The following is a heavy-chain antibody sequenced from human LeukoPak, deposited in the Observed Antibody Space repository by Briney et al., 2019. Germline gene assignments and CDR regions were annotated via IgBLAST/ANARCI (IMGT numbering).Heavy chain of an antibody. CDR2: ISYDGSNK. CDR1: GFTFSSYG. D-gene: IGHD6-19*01. Sequence: GGSLRLSCAASGFTFSSYGMHWVRQAPGKGLEWVADISYDGSNKYYAASVKGRFTISRDNSKNTLYLQMNSLRAEDTAEYYCAKVAVAGTDYCDYWGQGTLVTVSS. J-gene: IGHJ4*02. V-gene: IGHV3-30*18. CDR3: AKVAVAGTDYCDY.